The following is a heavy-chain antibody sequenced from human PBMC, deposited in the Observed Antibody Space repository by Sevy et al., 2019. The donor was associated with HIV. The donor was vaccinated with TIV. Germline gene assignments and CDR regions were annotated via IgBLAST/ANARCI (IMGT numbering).Heavy chain of an antibody. CDR1: GFIFSKFA. D-gene: IGHD4-17*01. CDR2: VSGNDGSP. Sequence: GGSLRLSCAASGFIFSKFALSWVRQAPGRGLEWVSGVSGNDGSPYYAASVKGRFTISSDISENMLYLQMNSLSAEDTAAYYCAKDFSYGGNSWNFDFWGQGTLVTVSS. CDR3: AKDFSYGGNSWNFDF. V-gene: IGHV3-23*01. J-gene: IGHJ4*02.